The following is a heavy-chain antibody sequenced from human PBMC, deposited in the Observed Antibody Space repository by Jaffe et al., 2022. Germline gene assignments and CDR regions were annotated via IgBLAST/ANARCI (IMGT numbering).Heavy chain of an antibody. J-gene: IGHJ4*02. CDR3: ARDLFSGSYFGGYFDY. Sequence: QVQLQESGPGLVKPSETLSLTCAVSGYSISSGYYWGWIRQPPGKGLEWIGSIYHSGSTYYNPSLKSRVTISVDTSKNQFSLKLSSVTAADTAVYYCARDLFSGSYFGGYFDYWGQGTLVTVSS. D-gene: IGHD1-26*01. CDR2: IYHSGST. V-gene: IGHV4-38-2*02. CDR1: GYSISSGYY.